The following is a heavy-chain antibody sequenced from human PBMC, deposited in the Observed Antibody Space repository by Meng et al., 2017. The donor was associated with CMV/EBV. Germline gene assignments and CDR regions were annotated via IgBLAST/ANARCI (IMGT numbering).Heavy chain of an antibody. J-gene: IGHJ4*02. D-gene: IGHD4-17*01. CDR2: ISYDGSNK. Sequence: SLKISCAASGFTFSSYAMHWVRQAPGKGLEWVAVISYDGSNKYYADSVKGRFTISRDNSKNTLYLQMNSLRAEDTAVYYCARDGTTVTFDYWGQGTLVTVSS. V-gene: IGHV3-30*04. CDR1: GFTFSSYA. CDR3: ARDGTTVTFDY.